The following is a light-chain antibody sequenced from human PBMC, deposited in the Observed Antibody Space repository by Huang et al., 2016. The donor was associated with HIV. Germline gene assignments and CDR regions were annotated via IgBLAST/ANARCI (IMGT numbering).Light chain of an antibody. CDR1: QSVSTN. CDR3: QQYNNWPYT. J-gene: IGKJ2*01. Sequence: EIVMTQSPATLSVSPGERATLSCRASQSVSTNLAWYQQKPGQAPRLLSYGASTRATGFPARFSGSGSGTEFTLTISSLQSEDFAVYFCQQYNNWPYTFGQGTNLEIK. CDR2: GAS. V-gene: IGKV3-15*01.